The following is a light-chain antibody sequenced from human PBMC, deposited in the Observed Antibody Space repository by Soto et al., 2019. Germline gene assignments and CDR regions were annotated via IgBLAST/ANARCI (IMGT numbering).Light chain of an antibody. CDR1: SSDVGAYNY. CDR3: SSSTTRTTCV. J-gene: IGLJ1*01. CDR2: EVT. Sequence: QSVLTQPASVSGSPGQSITMSCTGTSSDVGAYNYVSWYQQLPGKAPKLIIYEVTNRPSGVSNRFSGSKSGNTASLTISGVQAEDEADYYCSSSTTRTTCVFGTGTKVTVL. V-gene: IGLV2-14*01.